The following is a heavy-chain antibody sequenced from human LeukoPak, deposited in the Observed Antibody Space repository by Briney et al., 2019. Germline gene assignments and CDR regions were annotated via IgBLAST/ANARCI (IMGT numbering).Heavy chain of an antibody. V-gene: IGHV1-2*02. CDR2: INPNSGGT. D-gene: IGHD6-19*01. CDR3: ARIYSSGWYVEDY. J-gene: IGHJ4*02. Sequence: ASVKVSCKASGGTFSSYAISWVRQAPGRGLEWMGWINPNSGGTNYAQKFQGRVTMTRDTSISTAYMELSRLRSDDTAVYYCARIYSSGWYVEDYWGQGTLVTVSS. CDR1: GGTFSSYA.